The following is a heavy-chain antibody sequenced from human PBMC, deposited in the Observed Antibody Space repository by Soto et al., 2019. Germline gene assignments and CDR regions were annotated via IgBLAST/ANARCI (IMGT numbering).Heavy chain of an antibody. Sequence: QVQLQESGPGLAKPSQTLSLTCTVSGGSISSGDYYWSWIRQPPGKGLEWVGYIYYSGNTYYNPALKRRLTISVHTTNDPFSRTLSSLPAAASAVYYCARVLCYYYGMDVWGRGTTVTVSS. D-gene: IGHD2-21*01. J-gene: IGHJ6*04. CDR1: GGSISSGDYY. V-gene: IGHV4-30-4*01. CDR3: ARVLCYYYGMDV. CDR2: IYYSGNT.